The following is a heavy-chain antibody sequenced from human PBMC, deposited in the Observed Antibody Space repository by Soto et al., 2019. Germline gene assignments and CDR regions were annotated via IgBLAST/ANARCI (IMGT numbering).Heavy chain of an antibody. CDR1: GFPFSNAW. CDR3: ATSVVANGTVDC. Sequence: GGSLRLSCGASGFPFSNAWMNWVRQAPGKGLEWVGRVKSKRDGGTIDYASPVKGRFTISRDDSRDTVYLQLNSLKSEDTAVYYCATSVVANGTVDCWGQGTLVTVSS. J-gene: IGHJ4*02. V-gene: IGHV3-15*07. CDR2: VKSKRDGGTI. D-gene: IGHD1-7*01.